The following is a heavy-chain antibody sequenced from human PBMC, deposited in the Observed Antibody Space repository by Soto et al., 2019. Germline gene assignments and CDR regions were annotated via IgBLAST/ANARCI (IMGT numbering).Heavy chain of an antibody. CDR1: GFTFSSYA. CDR2: INTDGAT. CDR3: AKNYYFDQ. V-gene: IGHV3-23*01. J-gene: IGHJ4*02. Sequence: GGSLRLSCAASGFTFSSYAMSWVRQAPGKGLEWVSSINTDGATYYADSAKGRFTISRDNSRDTLYLQMDSLRAEDTAIYHCAKNYYFDQWGQGTLVTVSS. D-gene: IGHD3-10*01.